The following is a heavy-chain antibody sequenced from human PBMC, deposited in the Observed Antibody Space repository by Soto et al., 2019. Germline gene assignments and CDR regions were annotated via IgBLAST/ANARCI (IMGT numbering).Heavy chain of an antibody. CDR2: ISGSGGST. Sequence: GGSLRLSCAASGFTFSSYAMSWVRQAPGKGLEWVSAISGSGGSTYYADSVKGRFTISRDNSKNTLYLQMNSLRAGDTAVYYCAKVTMVRGVIISLPEPMDVWGQGTTVTVSS. CDR1: GFTFSSYA. J-gene: IGHJ6*02. D-gene: IGHD3-10*01. V-gene: IGHV3-23*01. CDR3: AKVTMVRGVIISLPEPMDV.